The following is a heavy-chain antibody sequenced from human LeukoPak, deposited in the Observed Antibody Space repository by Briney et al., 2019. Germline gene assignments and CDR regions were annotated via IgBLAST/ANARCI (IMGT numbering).Heavy chain of an antibody. V-gene: IGHV1-46*03. Sequence: GASVKVSCKASGYTFTSYYMHWVRQAPGQGLEWMGIINPSGGSTSYAQKFQGRVTMTRDTSTSTVYMELSSLRSEDTAVYYCARNDIVVVPAATTRYYYYMDVWGKGTTVTVSS. J-gene: IGHJ6*03. D-gene: IGHD2-2*01. CDR2: INPSGGST. CDR1: GYTFTSYY. CDR3: ARNDIVVVPAATTRYYYYMDV.